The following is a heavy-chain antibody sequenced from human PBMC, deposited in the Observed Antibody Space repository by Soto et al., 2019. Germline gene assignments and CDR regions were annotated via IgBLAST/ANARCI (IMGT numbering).Heavy chain of an antibody. Sequence: PSETLSLTCTVSGTSISGFYWSWIRKSAGKGLEWIGRIYATGTTDYNPSLKSRVMMSVDTSKKQFSLKLRSVTAADTAVYYCVRDGTKTLRDWFDPWGQGISVTVSS. CDR1: GTSISGFY. J-gene: IGHJ5*02. CDR3: VRDGTKTLRDWFDP. D-gene: IGHD1-1*01. V-gene: IGHV4-4*07. CDR2: IYATGTT.